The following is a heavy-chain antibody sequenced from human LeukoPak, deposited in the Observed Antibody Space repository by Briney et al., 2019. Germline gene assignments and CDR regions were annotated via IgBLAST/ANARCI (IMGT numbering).Heavy chain of an antibody. Sequence: SETLSLTCTVSGGSISSSSYYWGWIRQPPGKGLEWIGSIYYSGSTYYNPSLKSRVTISVDTSKNQFSLKLSSVTAADTAVYYCASVTLAYCGGDCPHAFDIWGQGTMVTVSS. CDR2: IYYSGST. CDR3: ASVTLAYCGGDCPHAFDI. D-gene: IGHD2-21*02. V-gene: IGHV4-39*01. J-gene: IGHJ3*02. CDR1: GGSISSSSYY.